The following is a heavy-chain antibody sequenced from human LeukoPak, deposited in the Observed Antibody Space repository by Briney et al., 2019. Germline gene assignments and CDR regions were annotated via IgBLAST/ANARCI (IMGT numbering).Heavy chain of an antibody. D-gene: IGHD6-13*01. CDR1: GFTFSSYA. CDR3: ARGLNRSSWSDYFDY. J-gene: IGHJ4*02. V-gene: IGHV3-64*01. Sequence: GGSLRLSCAASGFTFSSYAMHWVRQAPGKGLEYVSAISSNGGSTYYANSVKGRFTISRDNSKNTLYLQMGSLRAEDMAVYYCARGLNRSSWSDYFDYWGQGTLVTVSS. CDR2: ISSNGGST.